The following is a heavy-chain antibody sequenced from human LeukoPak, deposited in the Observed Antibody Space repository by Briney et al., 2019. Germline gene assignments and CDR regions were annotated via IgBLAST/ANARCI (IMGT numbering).Heavy chain of an antibody. J-gene: IGHJ2*01. CDR1: GGSISSYY. Sequence: SETLSLTCTVSGGSISSYYWSWIRQPPGKGLEWIGYIYYSGSTNYNPSLKSRVTISVDTSKNQISLRLSSVTAADTAVYYCARETSPYSKRGWYFDLWGRGTPVTVSS. CDR2: IYYSGST. D-gene: IGHD5-12*01. V-gene: IGHV4-59*12. CDR3: ARETSPYSKRGWYFDL.